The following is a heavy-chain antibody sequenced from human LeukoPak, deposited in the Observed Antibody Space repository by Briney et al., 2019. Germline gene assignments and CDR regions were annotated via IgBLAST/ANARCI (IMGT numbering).Heavy chain of an antibody. Sequence: GGSLRLSCVASGFSFPNFAMTWVRQAPGERLEWVSAIRGSGDRTSYADSLKGRFTISRDKSKNTLYLQMNNLRAEDTAVYYCARDDAVDGGYLDYWRQGALVTVSS. D-gene: IGHD6-19*01. V-gene: IGHV3-23*01. J-gene: IGHJ4*02. CDR1: GFSFPNFA. CDR2: IRGSGDRT. CDR3: ARDDAVDGGYLDY.